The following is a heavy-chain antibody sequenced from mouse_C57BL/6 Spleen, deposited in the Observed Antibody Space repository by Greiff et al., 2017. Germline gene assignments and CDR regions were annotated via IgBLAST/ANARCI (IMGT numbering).Heavy chain of an antibody. CDR1: GFTFSDYG. D-gene: IGHD2-12*01. Sequence: EVQVVESGGGLVKPGGSLKLSCAASGFTFSDYGMHWVRQAPEKGLEWVAYISSGSSTIYYADTVKGRFTISRDNAKNTLYLQMTSLRSEDTAMYYCARGRLRRGAMDYWGQGTSVTVSS. CDR2: ISSGSSTI. CDR3: ARGRLRRGAMDY. J-gene: IGHJ4*01. V-gene: IGHV5-17*01.